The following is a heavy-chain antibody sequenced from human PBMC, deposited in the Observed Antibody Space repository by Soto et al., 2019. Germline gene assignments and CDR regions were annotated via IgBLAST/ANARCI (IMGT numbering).Heavy chain of an antibody. CDR3: ASATINGDLDY. D-gene: IGHD5-12*01. CDR2: IYHSGST. J-gene: IGHJ4*02. CDR1: GGSISSGGYS. Sequence: PSETLSLTCAVSGGSISSGGYSWSWIRQPPGKGLEWIGYIYHSGSTYYNPSLKSRVTISVDRSKNQFSLKLSSVTAADTAVYYCASATINGDLDYWGQGTLVTVSS. V-gene: IGHV4-30-2*01.